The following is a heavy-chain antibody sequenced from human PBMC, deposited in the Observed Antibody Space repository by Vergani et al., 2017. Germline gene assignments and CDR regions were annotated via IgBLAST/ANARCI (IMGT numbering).Heavy chain of an antibody. J-gene: IGHJ6*02. CDR3: ARGHGYKDEGGMDV. CDR1: SGSISNSGYY. CDR2: IYYTGKT. V-gene: IGHV4-30-4*01. D-gene: IGHD5-24*01. Sequence: QVQLQESGPRLVQPSETLSLTCSVSSGSISNSGYYWSWIRQPPGKGLEFIGYIYYTGKTYYNPSLKSRLSVSVDKSKNQFSLKLSSVTAADTAVYYCARGHGYKDEGGMDVWGQGTTVTVSS.